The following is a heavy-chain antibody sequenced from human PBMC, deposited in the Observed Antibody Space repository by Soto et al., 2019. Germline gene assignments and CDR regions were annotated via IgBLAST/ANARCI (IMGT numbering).Heavy chain of an antibody. J-gene: IGHJ4*02. CDR2: INSDGSST. D-gene: IGHD2-8*01. V-gene: IGHV3-74*01. Sequence: VGPLRLPWAAAGGTFISFWRHLVLQAPGKGLVWVSRINSDGSSTSYADSVKGRFTISRDNAKNTLYLQMNSLRAEDTAVYYCAKDLGSSIAGYGVQPGHFDYWGQGTLVTVSS. CDR1: GGTFISFW. CDR3: AKDLGSSIAGYGVQPGHFDY.